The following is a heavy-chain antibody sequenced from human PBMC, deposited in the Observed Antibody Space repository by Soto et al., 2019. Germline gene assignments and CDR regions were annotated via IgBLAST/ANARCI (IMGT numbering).Heavy chain of an antibody. D-gene: IGHD3-9*01. CDR2: IRSKTYGGTT. CDR1: GFTFGDYA. J-gene: IGHJ4*02. CDR3: TRSWAGYYSDY. V-gene: IGHV3-49*04. Sequence: QAGGSLRLSCTASGFTFGDYAMNWVRQAPGRGLECVGLIRSKTYGGTTEHAASVKGRFTISRDDSKSIVYLQMNSLKTEDTAVYYCTRSWAGYYSDYWGQGTLVTVSS.